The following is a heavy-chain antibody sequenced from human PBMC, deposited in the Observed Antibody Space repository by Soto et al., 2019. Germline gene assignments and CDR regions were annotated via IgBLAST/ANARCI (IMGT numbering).Heavy chain of an antibody. CDR1: GYTFTSFD. V-gene: IGHV1-8*01. Sequence: QVHLVQSGAEVKKPGASVKVSCRAPGYTFTSFDINWVRQAPGQGLEWMGWMNPSDGKTGYAQKCQGRFTMTRDTSLNTAYMELSALRSEDTAVYYCAGTGQWPLLAIGDWGQGTLVTVSS. CDR2: MNPSDGKT. D-gene: IGHD6-19*01. CDR3: AGTGQWPLLAIGD. J-gene: IGHJ4*02.